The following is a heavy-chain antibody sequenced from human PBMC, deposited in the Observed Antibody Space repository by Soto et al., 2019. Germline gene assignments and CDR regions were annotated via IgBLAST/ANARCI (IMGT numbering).Heavy chain of an antibody. Sequence: SETLSLTCAVYGGSFSGYYWSWIRQPPGKGLEWIGEINHSGSTNYNPSLKSRVTISVDASKNQFSLKLSSVTAADTAVYYCARVSGIYYYGMDVWGQGTTVTVSS. CDR3: ARVSGIYYYGMDV. J-gene: IGHJ6*02. D-gene: IGHD3-10*01. CDR1: GGSFSGYY. CDR2: INHSGST. V-gene: IGHV4-34*01.